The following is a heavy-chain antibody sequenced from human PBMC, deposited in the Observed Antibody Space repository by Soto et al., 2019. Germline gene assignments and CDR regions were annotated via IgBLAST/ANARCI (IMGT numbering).Heavy chain of an antibody. Sequence: PGGSLRLSCEASGFTFRSFWMHWVRQAPGKGLEWVSRLKYDGSDRSYADSVKGRFTISRDDSKNSLYLQMNSLRADDTAVYYCARGGTMALDYWGQGTLVTVSS. V-gene: IGHV3-74*01. J-gene: IGHJ4*02. CDR3: ARGGTMALDY. CDR1: GFTFRSFW. D-gene: IGHD3-10*01. CDR2: LKYDGSDR.